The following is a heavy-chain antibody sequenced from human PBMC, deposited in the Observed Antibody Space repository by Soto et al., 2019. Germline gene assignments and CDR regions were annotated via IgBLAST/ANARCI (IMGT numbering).Heavy chain of an antibody. D-gene: IGHD2-15*01. J-gene: IGHJ4*02. CDR3: ARDKGSSPLDD. Sequence: EVQLVESGGGLVQPGGSLRLSCAASGFTFSSYSMNWVRQAPGKGLEWVSYISSSSSTIYYADSVKGRFTISRDNAKNSLYRQMNSLRAEDTAVSYCARDKGSSPLDDWGQGTLVTVSS. V-gene: IGHV3-48*01. CDR2: ISSSSSTI. CDR1: GFTFSSYS.